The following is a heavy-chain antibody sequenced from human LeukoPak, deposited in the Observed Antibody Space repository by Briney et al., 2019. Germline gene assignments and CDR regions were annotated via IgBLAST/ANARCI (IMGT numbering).Heavy chain of an antibody. CDR3: ARRHYDILTGQDYFDY. J-gene: IGHJ4*02. CDR2: IYHSGST. Sequence: SETLSLTCTVSGYSISSGYYWGWIRQPPGKGLEWIGSIYHSGSTYYNPSLKSRVTISVDTSKNQFSLKLSSVTAADTAVYYCARRHYDILTGQDYFDYWGQGTLVTVSS. V-gene: IGHV4-38-2*02. CDR1: GYSISSGYY. D-gene: IGHD3-9*01.